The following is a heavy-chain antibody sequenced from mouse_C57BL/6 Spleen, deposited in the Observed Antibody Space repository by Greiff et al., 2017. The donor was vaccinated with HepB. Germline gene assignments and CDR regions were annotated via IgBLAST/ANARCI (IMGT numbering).Heavy chain of an antibody. V-gene: IGHV5-17*01. Sequence: EVKLVESGGGLVKPGGSLKLSCAASGFTFSDYGMHWVRQAPEKGLEWVAYISSGSSTIYYADTVKGRFTISRDNAKNTLFLQMTSLRSEDTAMYYCARYYGSSSYYAMDYWGQGTSVTVSS. CDR1: GFTFSDYG. CDR3: ARYYGSSSYYAMDY. D-gene: IGHD1-1*01. CDR2: ISSGSSTI. J-gene: IGHJ4*01.